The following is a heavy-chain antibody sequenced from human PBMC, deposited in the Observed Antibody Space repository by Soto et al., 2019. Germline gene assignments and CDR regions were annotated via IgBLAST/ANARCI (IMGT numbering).Heavy chain of an antibody. Sequence: SETLSLTCAVSGGSISSSNWWSWVRQPPGKGLEWIGEIYHSGSTNYNPSLKSRVTKSVDKSKNHFSLKLSSVTAADTVVYYCASTTGYSSSWGDAFDIWGQGTMVTVSS. CDR2: IYHSGST. D-gene: IGHD6-13*01. CDR3: ASTTGYSSSWGDAFDI. J-gene: IGHJ3*02. CDR1: GGSISSSNW. V-gene: IGHV4-4*02.